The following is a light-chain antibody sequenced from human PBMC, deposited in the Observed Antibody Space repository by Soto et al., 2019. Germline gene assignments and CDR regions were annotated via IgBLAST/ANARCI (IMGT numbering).Light chain of an antibody. CDR3: QVSDSTWT. J-gene: IGKJ1*01. Sequence: DIQMTQSPSSLSASVGDRVTITCRASQSISTYLNWYQQKPGKAPELLIYAASSVQSGVPSRFSGSGSGTDFTLTISSLQPEDFATYYCQVSDSTWTFGQGTKWIS. CDR2: AAS. CDR1: QSISTY. V-gene: IGKV1-39*01.